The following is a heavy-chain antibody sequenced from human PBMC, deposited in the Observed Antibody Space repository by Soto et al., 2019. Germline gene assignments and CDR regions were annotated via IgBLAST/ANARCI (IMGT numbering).Heavy chain of an antibody. CDR1: GFTVSSNY. D-gene: IGHD6-19*01. Sequence: ESGGGLVQPGGSLRLSCAASGFTVSSNYMSWVRQAPGKGLEWVSVIYSGGSTYYADSVKGRFTISRDNSKNTLYLQMNSLRAEDTAVYYCARGLGIAVAGLDYWGQGTLVTVSS. J-gene: IGHJ4*02. CDR2: IYSGGST. V-gene: IGHV3-66*01. CDR3: ARGLGIAVAGLDY.